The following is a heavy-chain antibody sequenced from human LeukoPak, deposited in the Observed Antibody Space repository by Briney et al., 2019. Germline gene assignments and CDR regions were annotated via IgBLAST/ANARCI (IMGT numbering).Heavy chain of an antibody. Sequence: SETLSLTCTVSGGSISSYYWSWIRQPAGKGLEWIGRIYTSGNTNYNPSLKSRATISVDKSKNQFSLKLSSVTAADTAVYYCARVLVGANYYYYYVDVWGKGTTVTVSS. CDR3: ARVLVGANYYYYYVDV. CDR2: IYTSGNT. J-gene: IGHJ6*03. CDR1: GGSISSYY. V-gene: IGHV4-4*07. D-gene: IGHD1-26*01.